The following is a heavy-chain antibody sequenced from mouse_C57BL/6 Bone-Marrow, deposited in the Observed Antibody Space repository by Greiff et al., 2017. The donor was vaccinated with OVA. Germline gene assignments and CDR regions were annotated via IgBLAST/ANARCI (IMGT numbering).Heavy chain of an antibody. CDR1: GYTFTSYW. Sequence: VQLQQPGAELVKPGASVKMSCKASGYTFTSYWITWVKQRPGQGLEWIGDIYPGSGSTNYNEKFKSKATLTVDTSSSTAYMQLSSLTSEDSAVYYCARRYYGSSLWYFDVWGTGTTVTVSS. D-gene: IGHD1-1*01. CDR2: IYPGSGST. J-gene: IGHJ1*03. CDR3: ARRYYGSSLWYFDV. V-gene: IGHV1-55*01.